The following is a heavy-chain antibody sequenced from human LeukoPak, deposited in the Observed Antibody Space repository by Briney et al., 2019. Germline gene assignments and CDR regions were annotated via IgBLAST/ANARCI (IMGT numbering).Heavy chain of an antibody. J-gene: IGHJ5*02. D-gene: IGHD4-17*01. CDR3: ARPLDYGDYL. CDR1: GYTFSNFG. V-gene: IGHV1-2*02. CDR2: INPNSGGT. Sequence: ASVKVSFKTSGYTFSNFGINWVRQAPGQGLEWMGWINPNSGGTNYAQKFQGRVTMTRDTSISTAYMELSRLRSDDTAVYYCARPLDYGDYLWGQGTLVTVSS.